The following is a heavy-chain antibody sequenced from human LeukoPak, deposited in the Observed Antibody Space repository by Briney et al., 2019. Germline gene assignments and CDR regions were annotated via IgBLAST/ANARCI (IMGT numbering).Heavy chain of an antibody. CDR2: IIPIFGTA. CDR3: ARDGRTLGTDFDY. Sequence: SVKVSCKASGGTFSSYAISWVRQAPGQGLERMGGIIPIFGTANYAQKFQGRVTITADKSTSTAYMELSSLRSEDTAVYYCARDGRTLGTDFDYWGQGTLVTVSS. J-gene: IGHJ4*02. V-gene: IGHV1-69*06. CDR1: GGTFSSYA.